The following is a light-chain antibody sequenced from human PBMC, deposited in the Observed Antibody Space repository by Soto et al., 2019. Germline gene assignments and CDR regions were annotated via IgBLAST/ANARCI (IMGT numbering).Light chain of an antibody. J-gene: IGKJ5*01. CDR3: QTVDKWPL. Sequence: EVVLTQSPATLSLSPGERATLSCRASQSIRTSLAWYQQKPGQAPRLVIFDASNRANGVPARFGGSGSGTEFTLTISSLQSEDFAVYFCQTVDKWPLFGQGTRLEIK. CDR2: DAS. CDR1: QSIRTS. V-gene: IGKV3-11*01.